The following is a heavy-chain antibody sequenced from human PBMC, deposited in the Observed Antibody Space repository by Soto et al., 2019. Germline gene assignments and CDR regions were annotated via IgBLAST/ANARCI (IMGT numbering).Heavy chain of an antibody. CDR1: GFTFDDYA. CDR2: ISWNSGSI. J-gene: IGHJ4*02. D-gene: IGHD1-1*01. CDR3: AKGARTGFRVDY. V-gene: IGHV3-9*01. Sequence: GGSLRLSCAASGFTFDDYAMHWVRQAPGKGLEWVSGISWNSGSIGYADSVKGRFTISRDNAKNSLYLQMNSLRAEDTALYYCAKGARTGFRVDYWGQGTLVTVSS.